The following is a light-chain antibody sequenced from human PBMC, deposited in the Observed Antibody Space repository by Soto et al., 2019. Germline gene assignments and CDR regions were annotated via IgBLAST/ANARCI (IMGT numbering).Light chain of an antibody. Sequence: EIVLTQSPGTLSLSPGERATLSCRASQSLSSTFLAWYQQKPGQAPRLLIYAASSRAAGIPDRFSGSGSGTDFTLTISRLEPEDFAVYDCQQFGSSPPRLTFGGGTKVEIK. CDR3: QQFGSSPPRLT. J-gene: IGKJ4*01. CDR2: AAS. CDR1: QSLSSTF. V-gene: IGKV3-20*01.